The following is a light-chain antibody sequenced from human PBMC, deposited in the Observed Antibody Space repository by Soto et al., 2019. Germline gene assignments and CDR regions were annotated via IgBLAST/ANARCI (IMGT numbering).Light chain of an antibody. CDR3: QQYGSSPET. J-gene: IGKJ3*01. CDR2: AAS. Sequence: EIVLTQSPGTLSLSPGDRATLSCRASQSVNNNYLAWYQHKFGQAPRVLIYAASSRPTGIPDRFSGSGSGPDFTLTITRLEPEDFAVYYCQQYGSSPETFGPGTKVEIK. CDR1: QSVNNNY. V-gene: IGKV3-20*01.